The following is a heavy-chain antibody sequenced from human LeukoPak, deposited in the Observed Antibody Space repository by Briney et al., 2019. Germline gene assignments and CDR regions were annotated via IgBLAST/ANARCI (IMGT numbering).Heavy chain of an antibody. V-gene: IGHV3-9*01. CDR3: AKGPTYGDYDYYYYGMDV. CDR1: GFTFDDYA. D-gene: IGHD4-17*01. J-gene: IGHJ6*02. CDR2: ISWNSGSI. Sequence: GGSLRLSCAASGFTFDDYAMHWVRQAPGKGLEWVSGISWNSGSIGYADSVKGRFTISRDNAKNSLYLQMNSLRAEDTALYYCAKGPTYGDYDYYYYGMDVWGQGTTVTVSS.